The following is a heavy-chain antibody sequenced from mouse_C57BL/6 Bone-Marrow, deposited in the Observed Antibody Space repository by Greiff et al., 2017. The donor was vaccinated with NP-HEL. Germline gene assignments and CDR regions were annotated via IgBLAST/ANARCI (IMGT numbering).Heavy chain of an antibody. D-gene: IGHD2-2*01. CDR1: GFTFSDYG. CDR3: ARMVTTYAMDY. V-gene: IGHV5-15*01. Sequence: EVHLVESGGGLVQPGGSLKLSCAASGFTFSDYGMAWVRQAPRKGPEWVAFISNLAYSIYYADTVTGRFTISRENAKNTLYLEMSSLRSEDTAMYYCARMVTTYAMDYWGQGTSVTVSS. J-gene: IGHJ4*01. CDR2: ISNLAYSI.